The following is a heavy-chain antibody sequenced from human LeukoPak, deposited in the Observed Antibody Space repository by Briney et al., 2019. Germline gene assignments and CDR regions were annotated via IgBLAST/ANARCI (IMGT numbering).Heavy chain of an antibody. CDR3: ARELAYDSSGYYLRYFDY. CDR1: GGSISSGGYS. CDR2: IYHSGST. D-gene: IGHD3-22*01. V-gene: IGHV4-30-2*01. J-gene: IGHJ4*02. Sequence: PSETLSLTCAVSGGSISSGGYSWSWIRQPPGKGLEWIGYIYHSGSTYYNPSLKSRVTISVDRSKNQFSLKLSSVTAADTAVYYCARELAYDSSGYYLRYFDYWGQGTLVTVSS.